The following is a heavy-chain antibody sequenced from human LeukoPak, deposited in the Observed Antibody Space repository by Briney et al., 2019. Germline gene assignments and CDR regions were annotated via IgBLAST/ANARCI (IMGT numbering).Heavy chain of an antibody. V-gene: IGHV4-34*01. CDR2: VYYSGST. CDR1: GGSFSGYY. CDR3: ARAEMATIVDY. Sequence: SETLSLTCAVYGGSFSGYYWSWIRQPPGKGLEWIGSVYYSGSTYYNPSLKSRVTISVDTSKNQFSLKLSSVTAADTAVYYCARAEMATIVDYWGQGTLVTVSS. D-gene: IGHD5-24*01. J-gene: IGHJ4*02.